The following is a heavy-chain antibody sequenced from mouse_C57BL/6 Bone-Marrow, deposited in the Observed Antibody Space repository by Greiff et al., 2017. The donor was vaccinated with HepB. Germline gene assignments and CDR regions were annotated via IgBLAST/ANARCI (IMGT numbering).Heavy chain of an antibody. CDR2: IWSGGST. CDR1: GFSLTSYG. V-gene: IGHV2-4*01. J-gene: IGHJ4*01. Sequence: VHLVESGPGLVQPSQSLSITCTVSGFSLTSYGVHWVRQPPGKGLEWLGVIWSGGSTDYNAAFISRLSISKDNSKSQVFFKMNSLQADDTAIYYCASRYYGSSYYAMDYWGQGTSVTVSS. CDR3: ASRYYGSSYYAMDY. D-gene: IGHD1-1*01.